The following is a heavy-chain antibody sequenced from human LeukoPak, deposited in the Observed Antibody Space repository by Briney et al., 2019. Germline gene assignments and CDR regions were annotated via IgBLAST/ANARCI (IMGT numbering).Heavy chain of an antibody. CDR3: ARVGRGYSGSYYRSGHYYYYGMDV. Sequence: ASVKVSCKASGYTFTSYGISWVRQAPGQGLEWMGWISAYNGNTNYAQKLQGRITMTTDTSTSTAYMELRSLRSDDTAVYYCARVGRGYSGSYYRSGHYYYYGMDVWGQGTTVTVSS. D-gene: IGHD1-26*01. CDR2: ISAYNGNT. CDR1: GYTFTSYG. J-gene: IGHJ6*02. V-gene: IGHV1-18*01.